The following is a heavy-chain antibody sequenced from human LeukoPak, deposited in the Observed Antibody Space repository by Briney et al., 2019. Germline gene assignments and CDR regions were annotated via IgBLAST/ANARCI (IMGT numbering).Heavy chain of an antibody. D-gene: IGHD4-17*01. CDR1: GFTFSSYA. V-gene: IGHV3-23*01. CDR3: AKDGTLLYGDYVWSYYYGMDV. J-gene: IGHJ6*02. Sequence: PGGSLRLSCAASGFTFSSYAMSWVRQAPGKGQEWVSAISGSVGSTYYADSVKGRFTISRDNSKNTLYLQMNSLRAEDTAVYYCAKDGTLLYGDYVWSYYYGMDVWGQGTTVTVSS. CDR2: ISGSVGST.